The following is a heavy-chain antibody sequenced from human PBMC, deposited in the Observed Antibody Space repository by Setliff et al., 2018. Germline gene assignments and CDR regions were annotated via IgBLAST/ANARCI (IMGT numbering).Heavy chain of an antibody. Sequence: TLSLTCAVSGYFISSGYYWGWIRQPPGKALEWLARIDWDDDKYYSTSLKTRLAISKDTSKNQVVLTMTNMDPVDTATYYCARLTGTDYYYYYMDVWGKGTTVTVSS. CDR3: ARLTGTDYYYYYMDV. D-gene: IGHD1-7*01. V-gene: IGHV2-70*11. CDR1: GYFISSGYYW. J-gene: IGHJ6*03. CDR2: IDWDDDK.